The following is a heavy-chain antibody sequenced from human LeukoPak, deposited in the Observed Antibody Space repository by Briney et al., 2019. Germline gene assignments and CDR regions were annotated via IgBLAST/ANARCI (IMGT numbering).Heavy chain of an antibody. CDR1: GGCISSYY. Sequence: SETLSLTCTVSGGCISSYYWIWIRQPPGRGLEWIGYIYYSGSTNYNPSLKSRVTISVDTSKNQFSLKLSSVTAADTAVYYCARDSRQQRFDPWGQGTLVTVSS. CDR3: ARDSRQQRFDP. CDR2: IYYSGST. J-gene: IGHJ5*02. V-gene: IGHV4-59*13. D-gene: IGHD6-13*01.